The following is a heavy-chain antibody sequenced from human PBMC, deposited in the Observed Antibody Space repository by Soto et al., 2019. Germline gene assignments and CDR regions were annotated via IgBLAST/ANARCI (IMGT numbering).Heavy chain of an antibody. CDR2: IDPSDSYT. CDR3: ARHFWGSSGSYGMDV. D-gene: IGHD3-22*01. J-gene: IGHJ6*02. CDR1: GYSFTSYW. V-gene: IGHV5-10-1*01. Sequence: PGESLKLSGKGSGYSFTSYWISWVRQMPGKGLEWMGRIDPSDSYTNYSPSFQGHVTISADKSISTAYLQWSSLKASDTAMYYCARHFWGSSGSYGMDVWGQGTTVTVSS.